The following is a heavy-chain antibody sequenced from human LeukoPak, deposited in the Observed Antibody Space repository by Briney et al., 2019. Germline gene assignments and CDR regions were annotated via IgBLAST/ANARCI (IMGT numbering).Heavy chain of an antibody. V-gene: IGHV3-53*01. D-gene: IGHD1-26*01. CDR3: ARGMGYFDY. CDR2: IYSGGST. Sequence: PGGSLRLSCAASGFTFSSYGMHWVRQAPGKGLEWVSVIYSGGSTYYADSVKGRFTISRDNSKNTLYLQMNSLRAEDTAVYYCARGMGYFDYWGQGTLVTVSS. J-gene: IGHJ4*02. CDR1: GFTFSSYG.